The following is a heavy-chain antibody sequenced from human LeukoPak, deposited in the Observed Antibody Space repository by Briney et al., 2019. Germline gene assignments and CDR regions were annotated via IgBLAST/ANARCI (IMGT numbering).Heavy chain of an antibody. CDR3: ARGRAEYSSGWFFDY. CDR1: GGSFSGYY. D-gene: IGHD6-19*01. Sequence: SETLSLTCAVYGGSFSGYYWSWIRQPPGKGLEYIGEINHGGSTKYNPSLKSRVTIPVDTSKSQFSLKLSSVTAADTAVYYCARGRAEYSSGWFFDYWGPGTLVTVSS. V-gene: IGHV4-34*01. J-gene: IGHJ4*02. CDR2: INHGGST.